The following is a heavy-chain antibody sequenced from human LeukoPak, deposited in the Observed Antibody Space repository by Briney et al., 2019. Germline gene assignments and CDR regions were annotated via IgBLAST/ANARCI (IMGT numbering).Heavy chain of an antibody. Sequence: SETLSLTCTVSGGSISSGGYYWSWIRQHPGKGLEWIGYIYYSGSTYYNPSLKSRVTISVDTSKNQFSLKLSSVTAADTAVYYCARGHKNYGSGSYFSWFDPWGQGTLVTVSS. CDR3: ARGHKNYGSGSYFSWFDP. J-gene: IGHJ5*02. CDR1: GGSISSGGYY. V-gene: IGHV4-31*03. D-gene: IGHD3-10*01. CDR2: IYYSGST.